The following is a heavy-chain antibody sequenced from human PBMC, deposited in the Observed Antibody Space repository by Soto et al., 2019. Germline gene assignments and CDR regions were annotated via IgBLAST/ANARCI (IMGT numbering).Heavy chain of an antibody. Sequence: GSLRLSCAASGFTFSSYSMNWVRQAPGKGLEWVSSISSSSSYIYYADSVKGRFTISRDNAKNSLYLQMNSLRDEDTAVYYCARGSSSSWYSYYYYGMDVWGQGTTVTVSS. D-gene: IGHD6-13*01. CDR1: GFTFSSYS. V-gene: IGHV3-21*01. J-gene: IGHJ6*02. CDR2: ISSSSSYI. CDR3: ARGSSSSWYSYYYYGMDV.